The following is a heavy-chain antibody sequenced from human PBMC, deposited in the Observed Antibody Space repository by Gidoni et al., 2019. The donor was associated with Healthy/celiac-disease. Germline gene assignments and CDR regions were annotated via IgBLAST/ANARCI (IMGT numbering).Heavy chain of an antibody. V-gene: IGHV1-3*01. CDR3: ARSIAAAGRVAFDI. J-gene: IGHJ3*02. D-gene: IGHD6-13*01. Sequence: QVQLVQSGSEVKKPWAAVKVACKASGYTFTSYAMHWVRQAPGQRLECIVWINAGNGNTKYSQKFQGRVTITMDTSASTAYMELSSLRSEDTAVYYCARSIAAAGRVAFDILGHGTMVTVSS. CDR2: INAGNGNT. CDR1: GYTFTSYA.